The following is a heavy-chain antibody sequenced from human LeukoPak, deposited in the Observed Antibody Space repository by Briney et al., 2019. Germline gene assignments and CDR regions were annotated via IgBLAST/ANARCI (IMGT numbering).Heavy chain of an antibody. J-gene: IGHJ6*03. CDR3: ARDHEGASWYPPYYYYYYMDV. V-gene: IGHV4-59*01. CDR2: IYYSGST. D-gene: IGHD6-13*01. Sequence: SETLSLTCTVAGGSISSYYWSWIRQPPGKGLEWIGYIYYSGSTNYNPSLKSRVTISVDTSKNQFSLKLSSVTAADTAVYYCARDHEGASWYPPYYYYYYMDVWGKGATVTVSS. CDR1: GGSISSYY.